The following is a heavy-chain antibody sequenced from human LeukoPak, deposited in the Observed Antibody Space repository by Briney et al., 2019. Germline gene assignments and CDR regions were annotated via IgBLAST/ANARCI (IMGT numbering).Heavy chain of an antibody. CDR2: ISAYNGNT. Sequence: GASVKVSCKASGYTFTSYGISWVRQAPGQGLEWMGWISAYNGNTNYAQKLQGRVTMTTDTSTGTAYMELRSLRSDDTAVYYCATMGYGSGSYYNVGSYWGQGTLVTVSS. D-gene: IGHD3-10*01. V-gene: IGHV1-18*01. CDR3: ATMGYGSGSYYNVGSY. J-gene: IGHJ4*02. CDR1: GYTFTSYG.